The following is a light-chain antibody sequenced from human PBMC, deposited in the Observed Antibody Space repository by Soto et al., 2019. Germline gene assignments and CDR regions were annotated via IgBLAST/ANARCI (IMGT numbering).Light chain of an antibody. CDR2: DVS. CDR1: SSDGGGYNY. V-gene: IGLV2-14*01. CDR3: RSSANGGTSV. Sequence: QSVLTQPASVSGSPGQSITISCTGTSSDGGGYNYVSWYQQYPGKAPKLMSFDVSSRPSGVSNRFSGSKSGNTASLPISGPQAEDEADYYRRSSANGGTSVFATGPNVTVL. J-gene: IGLJ1*01.